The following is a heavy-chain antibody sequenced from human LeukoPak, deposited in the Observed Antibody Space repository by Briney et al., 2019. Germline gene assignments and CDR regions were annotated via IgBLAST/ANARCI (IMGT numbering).Heavy chain of an antibody. J-gene: IGHJ3*02. D-gene: IGHD6-19*01. V-gene: IGHV3-23*01. CDR1: GFTFSSYG. CDR2: ISGSGGST. CDR3: ARDGCSSGWWAHAFDI. Sequence: GGSLRLSCAASGFTFSSYGMSWVRQAPGKGLEWVSAISGSGGSTYYADSVKGRFTISRDNAKNTLYLQMNSLRAEDTAVYYCARDGCSSGWWAHAFDIWGKGTMVRVS.